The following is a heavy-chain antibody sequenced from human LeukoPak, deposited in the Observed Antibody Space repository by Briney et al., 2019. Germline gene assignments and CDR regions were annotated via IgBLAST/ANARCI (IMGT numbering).Heavy chain of an antibody. Sequence: PGGSLNLSCAASGFTLSSYTWTWFRRPPGKGLKWASSISSSSSYIYYADSVKGRFTISRDNAKNSLYLQMNSLRAEDTAVYYCTRTSYSSSWYSDWGQGTLVTVSS. CDR1: GFTLSSYT. D-gene: IGHD6-13*01. J-gene: IGHJ4*02. CDR3: TRTSYSSSWYSD. V-gene: IGHV3-21*01. CDR2: ISSSSSYI.